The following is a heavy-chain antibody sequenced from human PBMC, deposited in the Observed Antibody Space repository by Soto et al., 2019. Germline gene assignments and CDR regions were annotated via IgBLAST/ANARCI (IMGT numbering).Heavy chain of an antibody. J-gene: IGHJ4*02. V-gene: IGHV3-30*04. Sequence: GGSLRLSCAASGFTFSSYVIHWVRQTPDKGLEWVAFISRDGSNEYYADSVKGRFTISRDNSKNTLYLGMNSLRAEDTAVYYCARDDEGGSDCDLGYWGQGTLVTVSS. CDR3: ARDDEGGSDCDLGY. CDR2: ISRDGSNE. CDR1: GFTFSSYV. D-gene: IGHD3-10*01.